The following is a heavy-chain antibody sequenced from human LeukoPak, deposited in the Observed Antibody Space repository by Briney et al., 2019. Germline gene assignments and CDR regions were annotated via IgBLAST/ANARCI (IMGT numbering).Heavy chain of an antibody. CDR3: ARGIAVADYYGYYYMDV. CDR1: GGSFSGYY. J-gene: IGHJ6*03. CDR2: INHSGST. V-gene: IGHV4-34*01. D-gene: IGHD6-19*01. Sequence: SETLSLTCAVYGGSFSGYYWSWIRQPPGKGLEWIGEINHSGSTNYNPSLKSRVTISVDTSKNQFSLKLSSVTAADTAVYYCARGIAVADYYGYYYMDVWGKGTTVTVSS.